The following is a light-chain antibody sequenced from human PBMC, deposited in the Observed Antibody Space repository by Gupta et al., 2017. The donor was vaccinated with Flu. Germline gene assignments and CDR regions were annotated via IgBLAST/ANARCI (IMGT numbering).Light chain of an antibody. V-gene: IGKV3-20*01. CDR3: QQYHLSPKT. CDR1: QTVSSSY. J-gene: IGKJ1*01. Sequence: KANLSCRASQTVSSSYLAWYQQKPGQSSRLLIYGASSRATGIPDRFSGSGSETDFTLTIRRLGPEDFAVYYCQQYHLSPKTFGQGTKVEVK. CDR2: GAS.